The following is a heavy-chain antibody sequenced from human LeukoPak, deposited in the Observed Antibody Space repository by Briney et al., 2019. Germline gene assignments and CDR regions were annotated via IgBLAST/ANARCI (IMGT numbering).Heavy chain of an antibody. Sequence: SETLSLTCTVSGDSFGNYYWSWIRQPPGKGLGWIGGIYHSGSTSHNPSLKSRVTISVDTSKNQFSLKLGSVTAADTAVYYCAAYYDSSGYGNWFDPWGQGTLVTVSS. V-gene: IGHV4-59*04. J-gene: IGHJ5*02. CDR2: IYHSGST. CDR1: GDSFGNYY. CDR3: AAYYDSSGYGNWFDP. D-gene: IGHD3-22*01.